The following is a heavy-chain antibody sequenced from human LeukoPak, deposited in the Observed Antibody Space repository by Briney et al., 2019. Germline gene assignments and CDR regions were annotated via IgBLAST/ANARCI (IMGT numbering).Heavy chain of an antibody. Sequence: PGGSLRLFCAASGFTFRSYAMSWVRQAPGKALEWVSAISGSGGSTYYADSVKGRFTISRDSSKNTLYLQMNSLRAEDTAVYYCAKDAPNFIRPYYFDYWGQGTLVTVSS. CDR1: GFTFRSYA. D-gene: IGHD1-1*01. V-gene: IGHV3-23*01. CDR2: ISGSGGST. J-gene: IGHJ4*02. CDR3: AKDAPNFIRPYYFDY.